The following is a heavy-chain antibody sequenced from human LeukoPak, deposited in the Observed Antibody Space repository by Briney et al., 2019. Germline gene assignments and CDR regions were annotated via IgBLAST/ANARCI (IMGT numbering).Heavy chain of an antibody. Sequence: PGGSLRLSCAAPGFTFSSYEMNWVRQAPGKGLEWVSYISSSGSTIYYADSVKGRFTISRDNAKNSLYLQMNSLRAEDTAVYYCARDAMVRGVISRWDYWGQGTLVTVSS. CDR3: ARDAMVRGVISRWDY. CDR2: ISSSGSTI. J-gene: IGHJ4*02. D-gene: IGHD3-10*01. V-gene: IGHV3-48*03. CDR1: GFTFSSYE.